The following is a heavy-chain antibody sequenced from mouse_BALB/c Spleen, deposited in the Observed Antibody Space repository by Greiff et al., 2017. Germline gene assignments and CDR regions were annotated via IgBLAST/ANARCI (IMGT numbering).Heavy chain of an antibody. CDR1: GYSFTGYY. CDR3: AREYYGNYGEGFMYY. V-gene: IGHV1S34*01. Sequence: LVKTGASVKISCKASGYSFTGYYMHWVKQSHGKSLEWIGYISCYNGATSYNQKFKGKATFTVDTSSSTAYMQFNSLTSEDSAVYYCAREYYGNYGEGFMYYWGQGTSVTVSS. J-gene: IGHJ4*01. D-gene: IGHD2-1*01. CDR2: ISCYNGAT.